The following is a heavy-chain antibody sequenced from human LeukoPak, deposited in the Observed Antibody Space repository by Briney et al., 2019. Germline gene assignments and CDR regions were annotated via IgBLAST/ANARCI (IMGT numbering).Heavy chain of an antibody. Sequence: PGGSLRLSCAASGFTFSSYWMSWVRRAPGKGLEWISAIGGSDGRTYYADFVKGRFTISRDNSKNTLYLQMNSLRAEDTAVYYCAKDGSYYFDYWGQGTLVTVYS. CDR3: AKDGSYYFDY. CDR1: GFTFSSYW. V-gene: IGHV3-23*01. J-gene: IGHJ4*02. CDR2: IGGSDGRT.